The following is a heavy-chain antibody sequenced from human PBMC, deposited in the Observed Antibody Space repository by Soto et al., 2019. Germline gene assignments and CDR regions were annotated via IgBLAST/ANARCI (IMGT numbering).Heavy chain of an antibody. D-gene: IGHD6-19*01. CDR2: IWYDGSNK. CDR1: GFTFSSYG. Sequence: QVQLVESGGGVVQPGRSLRLSCAASGFTFSSYGMHWVRQAPGKGLEWVAVIWYDGSNKYYADSVKGRFTISRDNSKNTLYLQMNSLRAEDTAVYYCARVLAVAGGKDYYYYGMDVWGQGTTVTVSS. V-gene: IGHV3-33*01. CDR3: ARVLAVAGGKDYYYYGMDV. J-gene: IGHJ6*02.